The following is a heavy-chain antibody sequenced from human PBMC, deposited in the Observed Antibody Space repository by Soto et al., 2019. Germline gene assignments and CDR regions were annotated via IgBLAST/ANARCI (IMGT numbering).Heavy chain of an antibody. V-gene: IGHV3-30*18. J-gene: IGHJ6*02. D-gene: IGHD3-22*01. CDR1: GFTFRSYG. Sequence: QVHLVESGGGVVQPGRSLRLSCAASGFTFRSYGMNWVRQAPGKGLEWVAVISYDGSNKYYADSVKGRFTISRDNSKNTLYLQMTSLRAEDTAVYYCAKDPYYYDSSGYYRDYYGMDVWGQGTTVTVSS. CDR3: AKDPYYYDSSGYYRDYYGMDV. CDR2: ISYDGSNK.